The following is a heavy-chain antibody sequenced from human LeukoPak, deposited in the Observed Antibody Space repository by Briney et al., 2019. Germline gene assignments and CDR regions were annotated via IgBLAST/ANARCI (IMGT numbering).Heavy chain of an antibody. CDR1: GGTFSSYA. CDR2: IIPIFGTA. Sequence: SVKVSCKASGGTFSSYAIIWVRQAPGQGLEWMGGIIPIFGTANYAQKFQGRVTITADESTSTAYMELSSLRSEDTAVYYCARLPEYCSSTSCYRAWGQGTLVTVSS. V-gene: IGHV1-69*13. J-gene: IGHJ5*02. D-gene: IGHD2-2*02. CDR3: ARLPEYCSSTSCYRA.